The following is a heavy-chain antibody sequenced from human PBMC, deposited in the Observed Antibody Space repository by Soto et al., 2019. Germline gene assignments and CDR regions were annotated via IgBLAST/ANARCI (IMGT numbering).Heavy chain of an antibody. Sequence: SETLSLTCTVSGGSMSRYYWTWIRQPPGEGLEWIGNIHYTGSTNYNPSLKSRVTILLGTSTSQFSLKVSSVTAADTAVYYCARDLTISSTDGPLDPWGHGTLVTVSS. J-gene: IGHJ5*02. CDR1: GGSMSRYY. D-gene: IGHD1-1*01. CDR2: IHYTGST. V-gene: IGHV4-59*01. CDR3: ARDLTISSTDGPLDP.